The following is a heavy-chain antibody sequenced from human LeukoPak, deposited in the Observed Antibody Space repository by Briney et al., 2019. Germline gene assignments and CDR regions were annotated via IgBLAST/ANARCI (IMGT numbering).Heavy chain of an antibody. J-gene: IGHJ4*02. CDR3: AKDKDYGSGSYYFHDY. D-gene: IGHD3-10*01. V-gene: IGHV3-21*04. CDR2: ISSSSSYI. Sequence: GGSLRLSCVDSGFTFSTYSMNWVRQAPGKGLEWVSSISSSSSYIYYGDSVKGRFTISRDNSKNTLYLQMNSLRAEDTAVYYCAKDKDYGSGSYYFHDYWGQGTLVTVSS. CDR1: GFTFSTYS.